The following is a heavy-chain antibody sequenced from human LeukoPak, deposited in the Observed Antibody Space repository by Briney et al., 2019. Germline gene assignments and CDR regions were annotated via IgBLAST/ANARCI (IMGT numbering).Heavy chain of an antibody. D-gene: IGHD3-16*02. J-gene: IGHJ4*02. V-gene: IGHV7-4-1*02. CDR3: ARAYQRLGELSLPDY. Sequence: ASVKVSCKASGYTFTNYAMNWVRQAPGQGLEWMGWIHPSTGNPTYAQGFTGRFVFSLDTSVSTTYLQISSLKAEDTAVYYCARAYQRLGELSLPDYWGQGTLVTVSS. CDR2: IHPSTGNP. CDR1: GYTFTNYA.